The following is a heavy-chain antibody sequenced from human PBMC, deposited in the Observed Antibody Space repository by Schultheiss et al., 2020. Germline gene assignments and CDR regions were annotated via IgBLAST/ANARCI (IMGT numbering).Heavy chain of an antibody. Sequence: GGSLRLSCAASGFTFSSYGMHWVRQAPGKGLEWVSAIGTAGDTYYPGSVKGRFTISRDNARNAVYLQMNNLRVEDAAVYFCVRDPLRGNSFYFYQYMDVWGKGTTVTVYS. V-gene: IGHV3-13*01. D-gene: IGHD4-23*01. J-gene: IGHJ6*03. CDR1: GFTFSSYG. CDR3: VRDPLRGNSFYFYQYMDV. CDR2: IGTAGDT.